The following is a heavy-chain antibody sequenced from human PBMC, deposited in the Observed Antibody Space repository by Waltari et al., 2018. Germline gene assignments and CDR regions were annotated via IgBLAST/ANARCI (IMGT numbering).Heavy chain of an antibody. J-gene: IGHJ4*02. CDR1: GGSISSHY. CDR2: IYYSGST. V-gene: IGHV4-59*11. Sequence: QVQLQESGPGLVKPSETLSLTCTVSGGSISSHYWSWIRQPPGKGLEWIGYIYYSGSTNSTPSLKSRVTISVDTSKNQFSLKLSSVTAADTAVYYCARVQPSGWYEGSGIDYWGQGTLVTVSS. CDR3: ARVQPSGWYEGSGIDY. D-gene: IGHD6-19*01.